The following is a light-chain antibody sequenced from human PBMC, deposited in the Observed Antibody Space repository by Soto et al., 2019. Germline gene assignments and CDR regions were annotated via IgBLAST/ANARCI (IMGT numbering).Light chain of an antibody. V-gene: IGLV2-14*01. J-gene: IGLJ2*01. CDR3: TSWTTGTTMN. CDR2: DVN. CDR1: SSDVGAYNY. Sequence: QSALTQPASVSGSPGQSITISCTGTSSDVGAYNYVSWYQQHPGKAPKLMIYDVNIRPSGVSNRFSGSKSGNTASLTISGLQAEDEADYYCTSWTTGTTMNFGGGTKVTAL.